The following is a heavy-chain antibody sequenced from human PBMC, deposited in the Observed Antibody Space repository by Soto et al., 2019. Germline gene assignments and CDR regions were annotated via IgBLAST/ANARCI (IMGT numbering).Heavy chain of an antibody. J-gene: IGHJ5*02. CDR2: ISAYNGNT. V-gene: IGHV1-18*01. Sequence: QVQLVQSGAEVKKPGASVKVSCKASGYTFTSYGISWVRQAPGQGLEWMGWISAYNGNTNYAQKLQARVTMTTDTSTSTAYMELRSLRSDDTAVYYCAGGIAVAGTVLEWFDPWGQRTLVTVSS. CDR1: GYTFTSYG. CDR3: AGGIAVAGTVLEWFDP. D-gene: IGHD6-19*01.